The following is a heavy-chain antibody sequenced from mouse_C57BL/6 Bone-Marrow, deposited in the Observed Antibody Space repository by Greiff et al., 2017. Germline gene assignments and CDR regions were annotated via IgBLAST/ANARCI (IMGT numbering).Heavy chain of an antibody. V-gene: IGHV1-72*01. Sequence: VQLQQSGAELVKPGASVKLSCKASGYTFTSYWMHWVKQRPGRGLEWIGRIDPNSGGTKYNEKFKSKATLTVDKPSSTAYMQLSSLTSEDSAVYYCARGQLRLRGAWFAYWGQGTLVTVSA. CDR3: ARGQLRLRGAWFAY. D-gene: IGHD3-2*02. CDR1: GYTFTSYW. J-gene: IGHJ3*01. CDR2: IDPNSGGT.